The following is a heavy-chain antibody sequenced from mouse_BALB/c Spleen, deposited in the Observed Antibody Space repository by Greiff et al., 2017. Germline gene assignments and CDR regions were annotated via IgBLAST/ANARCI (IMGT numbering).Heavy chain of an antibody. V-gene: IGHV14-1*02. J-gene: IGHJ2*01. CDR3: ARGGVFDY. CDR2: IDPENGNT. CDR1: GFNIKDYY. Sequence: EVMLVESGAELVRPGALVKLSCKASGFNIKDYYMHWVKQRPEQGLEWIGWIDPENGNTIYDPKFQGKASITADTSSNTAYLQLSSLTSEDTAVYYCARGGVFDYWGQGTTLTVSS.